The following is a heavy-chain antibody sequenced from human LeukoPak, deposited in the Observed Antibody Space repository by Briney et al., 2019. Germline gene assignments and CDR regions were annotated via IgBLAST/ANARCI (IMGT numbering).Heavy chain of an antibody. V-gene: IGHV4-61*02. CDR1: GDSISSGDYY. D-gene: IGHD3-22*01. CDR3: ASAYDISGYYYYMDV. CDR2: ISSSGST. Sequence: SETLSLTCTVSGDSISSGDYYWSWIRQPAGKGLEWIGRISSSGSTNYNPSLNSRVSISLDTSKNQFSLRLSSVTAADTALYYCASAYDISGYYYYMDVWGKGTTVTVSS. J-gene: IGHJ6*03.